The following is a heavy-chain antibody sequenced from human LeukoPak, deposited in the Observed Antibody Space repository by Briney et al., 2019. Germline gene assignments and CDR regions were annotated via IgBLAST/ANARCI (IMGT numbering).Heavy chain of an antibody. V-gene: IGHV3-64*01. Sequence: GGSLRLSCVASGFTFSSHSMNWVRQAPGKGLEYVSGIRSNGGSTYFAKSVKGRFTISRDNSKNTLDLQMGSLRAEDMAVYYCARRGSGWEFDDWGQGTLVTVSS. CDR1: GFTFSSHS. CDR3: ARRGSGWEFDD. CDR2: IRSNGGST. D-gene: IGHD6-19*01. J-gene: IGHJ4*02.